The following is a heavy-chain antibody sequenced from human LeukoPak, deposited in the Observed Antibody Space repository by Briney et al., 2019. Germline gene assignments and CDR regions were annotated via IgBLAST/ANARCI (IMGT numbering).Heavy chain of an antibody. D-gene: IGHD2-15*01. CDR3: VRASVESGGAFDI. CDR1: GDPINDYF. V-gene: IGHV4-59*01. J-gene: IGHJ3*02. CDR2: IYFNGGA. Sequence: SETLSLTCTISGDPINDYFWTWIRQPPGKGLEWIGYIYFNGGAVYNPSLKTRVNISEDMPMNQFSLKLTSVTAADTAVYYCVRASVESGGAFDIWGQGTMVTVSS.